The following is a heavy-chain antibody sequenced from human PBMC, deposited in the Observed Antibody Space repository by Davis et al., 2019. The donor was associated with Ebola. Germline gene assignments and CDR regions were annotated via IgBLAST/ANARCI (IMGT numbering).Heavy chain of an antibody. Sequence: PGGSLRLSCAASGFTFSSYGMHWVRQAPGKGLEWVAVIWYDGSNKYYADSVKGRFTISRDNSKNTLYLQMNSLRAEDTAVYYCARAMGGSKSGPGYYGMDVWGQGTTVTVSS. CDR1: GFTFSSYG. J-gene: IGHJ6*02. CDR2: IWYDGSNK. D-gene: IGHD3-10*01. CDR3: ARAMGGSKSGPGYYGMDV. V-gene: IGHV3-33*01.